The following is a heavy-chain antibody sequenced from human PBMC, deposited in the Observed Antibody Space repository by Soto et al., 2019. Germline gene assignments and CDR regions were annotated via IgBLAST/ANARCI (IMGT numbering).Heavy chain of an antibody. D-gene: IGHD3-3*01. CDR1: GCTFSSYA. V-gene: IGHV3-23*01. Sequence: EVQLLESGGGLVQPGGSLRLSCAASGCTFSSYAMSWVRQAPGKGLEWVSAISGSGGSTYYADSVKGRFTISRDNSKNTLYLQMNSLRAEDTAVYYCAKGLRFLEWLLSYWGQGTLVTVSS. J-gene: IGHJ4*02. CDR3: AKGLRFLEWLLSY. CDR2: ISGSGGST.